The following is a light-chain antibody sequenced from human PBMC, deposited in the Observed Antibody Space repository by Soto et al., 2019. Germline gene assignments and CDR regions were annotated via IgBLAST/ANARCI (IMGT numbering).Light chain of an antibody. CDR3: MSYTSTNTLV. Sequence: QSALTQPASVSGSPGQSITIPCTGTRNDVGGYKYVSWYQHHPGKAPKLMIYEVSNRPSGVSNRFSGSKSGNTASLTISGLQAEDEADYYCMSYTSTNTLVFGTGTKVTVL. V-gene: IGLV2-14*01. CDR1: RNDVGGYKY. J-gene: IGLJ1*01. CDR2: EVS.